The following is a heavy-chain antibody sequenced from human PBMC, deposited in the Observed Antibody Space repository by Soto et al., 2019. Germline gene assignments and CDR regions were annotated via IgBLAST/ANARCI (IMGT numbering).Heavy chain of an antibody. CDR2: IFFSGSA. D-gene: IGHD7-27*01. Sequence: PSETLSLTCTVSGGSTTTYYWSWIRQPPGKGLEWIGYIFFSGSAKYNSSLESRVTISVDTSKNQFSLEMSSLTAADTAVYFCARIGWGGDSWGQGTLVTVSS. CDR3: ARIGWGGDS. CDR1: GGSTTTYY. J-gene: IGHJ4*02. V-gene: IGHV4-59*08.